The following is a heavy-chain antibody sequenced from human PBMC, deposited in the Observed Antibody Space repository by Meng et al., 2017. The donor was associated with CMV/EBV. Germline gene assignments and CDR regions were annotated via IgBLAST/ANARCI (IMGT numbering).Heavy chain of an antibody. J-gene: IGHJ4*02. V-gene: IGHV4-4*07. D-gene: IGHD3-16*01. CDR2: FQGIGPT. CDR3: AGSRPGGGACDY. CDR1: GASIKTYN. Sequence: VPGLVRPFWSLYLPCIVSGASIKTYNWNLVRQPRGHGLEWIGLFQGIGPTVYHPSLKSPVTVSLDPSKSQFSLTLNSVTAADTATYYCAGSRPGGGACDYWGQGILVTVSS.